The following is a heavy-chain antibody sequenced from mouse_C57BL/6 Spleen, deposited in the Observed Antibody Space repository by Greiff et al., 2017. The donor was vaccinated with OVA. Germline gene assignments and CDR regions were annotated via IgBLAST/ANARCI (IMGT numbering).Heavy chain of an antibody. Sequence: VQLQQSGPELVKPGASVKISCKASGYAFSSSWMNWVKQRPGKGLEWIGRIYPGDGDTNYNGKFKGKATLTADKSSSTAYMQLSSLTSEDSAVYFCARDYGYGDWFAYWGQGTLVTVSA. J-gene: IGHJ3*01. CDR2: IYPGDGDT. D-gene: IGHD2-2*01. CDR1: GYAFSSSW. CDR3: ARDYGYGDWFAY. V-gene: IGHV1-82*01.